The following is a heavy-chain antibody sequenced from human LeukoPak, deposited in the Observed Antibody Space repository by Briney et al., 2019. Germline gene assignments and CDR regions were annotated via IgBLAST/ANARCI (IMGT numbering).Heavy chain of an antibody. CDR1: GGSFSGYY. Sequence: SETLSLTCAVYGGSFSGYYWSWIRQPPGKGLEWIGEINHSGSTNCNPSLKSRVTISVDTSKNQFSLKLSSVTAADTAVYYCARVLGYCSSTSCYAPEKTFDYWGQGTLVTVSS. J-gene: IGHJ4*02. CDR3: ARVLGYCSSTSCYAPEKTFDY. V-gene: IGHV4-34*01. D-gene: IGHD2-2*01. CDR2: INHSGST.